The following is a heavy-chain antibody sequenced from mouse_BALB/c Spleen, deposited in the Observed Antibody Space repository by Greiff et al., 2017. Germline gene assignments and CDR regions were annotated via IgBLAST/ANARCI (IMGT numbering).Heavy chain of an antibody. V-gene: IGHV5-12-2*01. D-gene: IGHD1-1*01. CDR1: GFTFSSYT. Sequence: EVQLVESGGGLAQPGGSLKLSCAASGFTFSSYTMSWVRQTPEKRLEWVAYISNGGGSTYYPDTVKGRFTIARDNAKTTLYLQMSSLKSEDTAMYYCARHSTTSAMDYWGQGTSVTVSS. J-gene: IGHJ4*01. CDR3: ARHSTTSAMDY. CDR2: ISNGGGST.